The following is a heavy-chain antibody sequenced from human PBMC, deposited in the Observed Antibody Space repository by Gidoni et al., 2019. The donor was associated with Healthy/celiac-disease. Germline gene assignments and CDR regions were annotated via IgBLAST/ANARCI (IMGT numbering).Heavy chain of an antibody. CDR3: ARDRVGGIAAAWVDY. J-gene: IGHJ4*02. CDR2: IYYSGST. Sequence: QLQLQESGPGLVKPSETLSLTCTVSGGSISSSSYFWGWIRQPPGKGLEWIGSIYYSGSTYYNPSLKSRVTISVDTSKNQFSLKLSSVTAADTAVYYCARDRVGGIAAAWVDYWGQGTLVTVSS. D-gene: IGHD6-13*01. V-gene: IGHV4-39*07. CDR1: GGSISSSSYF.